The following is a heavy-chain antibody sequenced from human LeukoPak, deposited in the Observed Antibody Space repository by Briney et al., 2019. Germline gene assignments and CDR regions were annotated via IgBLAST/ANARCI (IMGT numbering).Heavy chain of an antibody. D-gene: IGHD5-12*01. CDR3: ARGPNGYAVYYYYMDV. Sequence: SVKVSCKASGGTFSSYAISWVRQAPGQGLEWMGGIIPIFGTANYAQKFQGRVTITADESTSTAYMELSSLRSEDTAVYYCARGPNGYAVYYYYMDVWGKGTTVTISS. J-gene: IGHJ6*03. CDR1: GGTFSSYA. V-gene: IGHV1-69*13. CDR2: IIPIFGTA.